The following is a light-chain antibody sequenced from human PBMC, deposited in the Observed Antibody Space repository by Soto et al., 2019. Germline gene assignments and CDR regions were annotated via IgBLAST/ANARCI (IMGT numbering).Light chain of an antibody. CDR1: SSDVGAYKY. J-gene: IGLJ2*01. V-gene: IGLV2-8*01. CDR2: EVT. CDR3: SSYAGNNNFVV. Sequence: QSALTQPPSASGSPGQSVTISCTGTSSDVGAYKYVSWYQQHPGKAPKLMIYEVTKRPSGVPGRFSGSKSGNTASLTVSGLQPEDEADYYCSSYAGNNNFVVFGGGTQLTVL.